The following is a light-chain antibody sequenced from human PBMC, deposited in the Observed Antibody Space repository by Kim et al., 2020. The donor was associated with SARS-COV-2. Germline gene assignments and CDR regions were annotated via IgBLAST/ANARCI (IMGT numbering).Light chain of an antibody. CDR2: GAS. Sequence: SVSPGERATLSCRASQSVSSNVAWYQKKPGQAPRLVIYGASTRAAGVPARFSGGVTGAEFTLTITNLQPEDCSVYYSQQYNKWMYTFGQGTKLEI. CDR1: QSVSSN. V-gene: IGKV3D-15*01. J-gene: IGKJ2*01. CDR3: QQYNKWMYT.